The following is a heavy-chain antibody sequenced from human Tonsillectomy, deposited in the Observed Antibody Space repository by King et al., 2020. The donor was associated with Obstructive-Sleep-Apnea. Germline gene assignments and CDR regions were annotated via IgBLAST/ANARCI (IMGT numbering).Heavy chain of an antibody. CDR3: ANIVVVTASYWYFDL. CDR1: GGSFSGYY. J-gene: IGHJ2*01. CDR2: INHSGST. Sequence: VQLQQWGAGLLKPSETLSLTCAVYGGSFSGYYWSWIRQPPGKGLEWIGEINHSGSTNYNPSLKSRVTISVDTSKNQFSLKLSSVTAADTAVYYCANIVVVTASYWYFDLWGCGTLVTVSS. V-gene: IGHV4-34*01. D-gene: IGHD2-21*02.